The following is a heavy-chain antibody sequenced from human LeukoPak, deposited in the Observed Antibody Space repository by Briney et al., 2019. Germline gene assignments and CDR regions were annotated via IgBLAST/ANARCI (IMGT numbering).Heavy chain of an antibody. CDR2: IYSGGTT. CDR3: ARGQGCFSTSCFFDY. CDR1: GFTVSSNY. Sequence: PGGSLRLSCAASGFTVSSNYMSWVRRAPGKGLEWGSVIYSGGTTYYADSVKGRFTISRDNSKNTLYLQMNSLRAEDTAVYYCARGQGCFSTSCFFDYWGRGTLVTVSS. J-gene: IGHJ4*02. D-gene: IGHD2-2*01. V-gene: IGHV3-53*01.